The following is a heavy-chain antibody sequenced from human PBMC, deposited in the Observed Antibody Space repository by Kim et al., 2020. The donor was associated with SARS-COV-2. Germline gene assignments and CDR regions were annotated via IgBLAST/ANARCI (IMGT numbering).Heavy chain of an antibody. Sequence: GGSLRLSCAASGFTFSHYVMHWVRQAPGKGLEWVAGTSFDGSHEYYADSVRGRFTVSRDNSNNTLYLQVNSLRAEDTAAYYCATEGRGETWNDVIYFNSWGQGTLVTVSS. CDR1: GFTFSHYV. J-gene: IGHJ4*02. CDR3: ATEGRGETWNDVIYFNS. CDR2: TSFDGSHE. V-gene: IGHV3-33*01. D-gene: IGHD1-1*01.